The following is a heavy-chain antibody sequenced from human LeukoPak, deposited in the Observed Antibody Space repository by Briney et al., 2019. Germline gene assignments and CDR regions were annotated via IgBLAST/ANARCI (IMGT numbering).Heavy chain of an antibody. Sequence: PGGSLRLSCAASGFTFDDYAMHWVRQAPGKGLEWVSGISWNSGSIGYADSVKGRFTISRDNAKNSLYLQMNSLRAEDTALYYCAKGGEDCGGDCYYFDYWGQGTLVTVSS. V-gene: IGHV3-9*01. J-gene: IGHJ4*02. CDR2: ISWNSGSI. D-gene: IGHD2-21*02. CDR3: AKGGEDCGGDCYYFDY. CDR1: GFTFDDYA.